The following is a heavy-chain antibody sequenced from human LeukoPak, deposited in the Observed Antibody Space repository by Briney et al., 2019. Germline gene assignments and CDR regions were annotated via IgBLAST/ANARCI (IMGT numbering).Heavy chain of an antibody. V-gene: IGHV4-34*01. CDR2: INHSGST. D-gene: IGHD3-10*01. CDR3: ARVQLWFGELFSHYFDY. Sequence: PSETLSLTCAVYGGSFGGYYWSWIRQPPGKGLEWIGEINHSGSTNYNPSLKSRVTISVDTSKNQFSLKLSSVTAADTAVYYCARVQLWFGELFSHYFDYWGQGTLVTVSS. J-gene: IGHJ4*02. CDR1: GGSFGGYY.